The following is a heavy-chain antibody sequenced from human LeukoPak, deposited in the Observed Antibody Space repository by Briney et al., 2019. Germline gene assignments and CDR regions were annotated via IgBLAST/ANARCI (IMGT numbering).Heavy chain of an antibody. Sequence: PGGSLRLSCAASGLAFSSYAMSWVRQAPGKGLEWVSTISVASNTFYADSMKGRFTISRDNSRNTVYLQMTSLRADDTAVYYCADYGVSGVRNNFYWGQGTLVTVSS. CDR3: ADYGVSGVRNNFY. V-gene: IGHV3-23*01. CDR1: GLAFSSYA. D-gene: IGHD3-3*01. CDR2: ISVASNT. J-gene: IGHJ4*02.